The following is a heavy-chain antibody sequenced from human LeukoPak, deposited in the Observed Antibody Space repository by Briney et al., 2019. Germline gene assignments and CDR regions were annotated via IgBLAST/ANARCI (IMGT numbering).Heavy chain of an antibody. CDR1: GFTFRSYG. J-gene: IGHJ4*02. Sequence: GGSLRLSCAASGFTFRSYGMSWVRQTPGKGLEWVSAISGSGGSTYYADSVKGRFTISRDNSKNTLYLQMNSLRAEDTAVYYCAKATSSSWYVGDYWGQGALVTVSS. CDR3: AKATSSSWYVGDY. V-gene: IGHV3-23*01. CDR2: ISGSGGST. D-gene: IGHD6-13*01.